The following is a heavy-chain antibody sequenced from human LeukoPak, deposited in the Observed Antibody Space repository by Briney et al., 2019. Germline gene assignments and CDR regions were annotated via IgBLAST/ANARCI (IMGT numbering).Heavy chain of an antibody. J-gene: IGHJ5*02. V-gene: IGHV1-18*01. Sequence: ASVKVSCKASGYTFTSYGISWVRQAPGQGLEWMGWISAYNGNTNYAQKLQGRVTMTTDTSTSTAYMELRSLRSDDAAVYYCARVVAAAGITWFAPGGQGPLVSVPS. CDR3: ARVVAAAGITWFAP. CDR1: GYTFTSYG. D-gene: IGHD6-13*01. CDR2: ISAYNGNT.